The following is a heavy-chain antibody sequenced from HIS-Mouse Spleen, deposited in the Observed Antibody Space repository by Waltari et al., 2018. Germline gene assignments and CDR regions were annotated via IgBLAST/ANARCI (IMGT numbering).Heavy chain of an antibody. D-gene: IGHD2-8*01. Sequence: QVQLVESGGGVVQPGRSLRLSCAASGFTFSSYGMHWVRQAPGNGLEWVEVIWYDGSNKYYADSVKGRFTISRDNSKNTLYLQMNSLRAEDTAVYYCAKGGLMVYAIGDYWGQGTLVTVSS. J-gene: IGHJ4*02. CDR2: IWYDGSNK. CDR1: GFTFSSYG. CDR3: AKGGLMVYAIGDY. V-gene: IGHV3-33*06.